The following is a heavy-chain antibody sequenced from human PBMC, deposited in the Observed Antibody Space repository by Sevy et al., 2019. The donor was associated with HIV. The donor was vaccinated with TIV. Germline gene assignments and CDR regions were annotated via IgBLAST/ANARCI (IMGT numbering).Heavy chain of an antibody. CDR1: GDSMNTYY. CDR2: ILYSGST. J-gene: IGHJ5*02. V-gene: IGHV4-59*01. Sequence: SETLSLTCTVTGDSMNTYYWAWIRQPPGKSLGWVGYILYSGSTEYSPSLKSRVTMALDKSTNQVSLRLSAGTAADTAGYYCARVVPGDNWFDPWSQGRLVTVSS. CDR3: ARVVPGDNWFDP. D-gene: IGHD2-21*01.